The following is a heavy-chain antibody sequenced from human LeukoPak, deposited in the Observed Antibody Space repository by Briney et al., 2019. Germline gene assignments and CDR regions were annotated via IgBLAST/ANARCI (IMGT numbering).Heavy chain of an antibody. J-gene: IGHJ4*02. Sequence: SETLSLTCTVSGGSISSYYWSWIRQPPGKGLEWIGYIYYSGSTNYNPSLKSRVTISVDTSKNQFSLKLSSVTAADTAVYYCARVNYLIDSGPIDYWGQGTLVTVSS. V-gene: IGHV4-59*01. CDR3: ARVNYLIDSGPIDY. D-gene: IGHD3-22*01. CDR2: IYYSGST. CDR1: GGSISSYY.